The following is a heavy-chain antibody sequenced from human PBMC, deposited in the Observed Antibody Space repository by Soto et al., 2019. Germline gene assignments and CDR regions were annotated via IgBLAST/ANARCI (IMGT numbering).Heavy chain of an antibody. CDR2: IRGSDCRT. CDR1: GFSCSIYA. J-gene: IGHJ5*02. V-gene: IGHV3-23*01. CDR3: EKDRPVKARSGSLRS. Sequence: SLRLSCASAGFSCSIYAMTWVRHAPGKGLEWVSAIRGSDCRTYYVDSVRGRFTISRDNSKNTLDLQMNSLRAEDTAVYYCEKDRPVKARSGSLRSWGQGTLVTVSS.